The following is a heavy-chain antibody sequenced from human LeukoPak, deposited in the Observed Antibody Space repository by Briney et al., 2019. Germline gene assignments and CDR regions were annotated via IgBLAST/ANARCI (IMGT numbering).Heavy chain of an antibody. Sequence: PSETLSLTCTVSGVSISSSNWWSWVRQPPGKGLEWIGEIYHSGSTDYNPSLKSRVTISVDKSKNQFSLRLSSVTAADTAVYYCARERDGYNWAAFDIWGQGTMVTVSS. V-gene: IGHV4-4*02. D-gene: IGHD5-24*01. CDR1: GVSISSSNW. J-gene: IGHJ3*02. CDR2: IYHSGST. CDR3: ARERDGYNWAAFDI.